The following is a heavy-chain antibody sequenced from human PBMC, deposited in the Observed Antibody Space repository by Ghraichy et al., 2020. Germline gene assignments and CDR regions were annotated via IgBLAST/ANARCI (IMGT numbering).Heavy chain of an antibody. CDR2: ISGSGGST. CDR3: AKGAGGYNFIPTDAFDI. V-gene: IGHV3-23*01. CDR1: GFTFSSYA. Sequence: GESLRLSCAASGFTFSSYAMSWVRQAPGKGLEWVSAISGSGGSTYYADSVKGRFTISRDNSKNTLYLQMNSLRAEDTAVYYCAKGAGGYNFIPTDAFDIWGQGTMVTVSS. D-gene: IGHD5-24*01. J-gene: IGHJ3*02.